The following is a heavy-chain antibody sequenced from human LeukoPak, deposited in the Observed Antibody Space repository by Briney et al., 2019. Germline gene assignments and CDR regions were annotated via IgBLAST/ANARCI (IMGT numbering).Heavy chain of an antibody. CDR3: ARATITMIVSY. D-gene: IGHD3-22*01. CDR2: ISAYNGNT. CDR1: GYTFTKYG. V-gene: IGHV1-18*01. J-gene: IGHJ4*02. Sequence: GASVKVSCKASGYTFTKYGFGWLRPAPGQGLEWMGWISAYNGNTNYAQEYRGRVTMTRDTPISTAYMELSRLRSDDTAVYYCARATITMIVSYWGQGTLVTVSS.